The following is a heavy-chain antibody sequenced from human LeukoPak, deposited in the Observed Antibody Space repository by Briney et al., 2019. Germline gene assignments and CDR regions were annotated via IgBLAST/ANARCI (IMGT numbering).Heavy chain of an antibody. Sequence: QSGGSLRLSCVASGFTFGSYEMNWVRQAPGKGLEWVSYIGTITSTTYYADSVKGRFTVSRDDAKSSLYLQMSSLRAEDTAVYYCARAVYDRRGQWLVPGFDYWGQGTLVTVSS. J-gene: IGHJ4*02. CDR3: ARAVYDRRGQWLVPGFDY. CDR1: GFTFGSYE. D-gene: IGHD6-19*01. V-gene: IGHV3-48*03. CDR2: IGTITSTT.